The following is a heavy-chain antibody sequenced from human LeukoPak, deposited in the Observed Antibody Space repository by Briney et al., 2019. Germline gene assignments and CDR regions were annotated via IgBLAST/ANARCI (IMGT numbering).Heavy chain of an antibody. V-gene: IGHV4-39*01. J-gene: IGHJ4*02. CDR1: GGSISTYY. Sequence: SETLSLTCTVSGGSISTYYWTWIRQPPGKGLEWIGSIYYSGSTYYSPSLKSRVTISVDTSKNQFSLKLSSVTAADTAVYYCARRISCSGGSCYKTDDYWGQGTLVTVSS. CDR3: ARRISCSGGSCYKTDDY. D-gene: IGHD2-15*01. CDR2: IYYSGST.